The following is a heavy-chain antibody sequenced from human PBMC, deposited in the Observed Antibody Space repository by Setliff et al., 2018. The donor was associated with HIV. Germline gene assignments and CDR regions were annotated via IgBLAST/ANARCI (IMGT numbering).Heavy chain of an antibody. CDR2: ISGSGDDT. CDR1: GTDLNVGY. Sequence: GGSLRLSCVASGTDLNVGYMSWIRQAPGKGLEWVSGISGSGDDTYYADSVKGRFTISRDNSKDTLYLQMNSLRAEDTAVYYCAKDKGQKYADYWGQGTLVTVS. CDR3: AKDKGQKYADY. D-gene: IGHD3-10*01. V-gene: IGHV3-23*01. J-gene: IGHJ4*02.